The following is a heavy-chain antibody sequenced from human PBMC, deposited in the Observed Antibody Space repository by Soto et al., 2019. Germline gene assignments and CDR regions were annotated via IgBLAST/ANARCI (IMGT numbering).Heavy chain of an antibody. V-gene: IGHV4-4*02. Sequence: SETLSLTCDVSGGPVSSSNWWSWVRQPPGKGLEWIGEVHHRGTVNYNLSLKSRVNITLDKSKKQFSLKLNSVTAADTAVYYCVRVGVLYFDWSDNWGQGTLVTLSS. D-gene: IGHD3-9*01. CDR2: VHHRGTV. CDR3: VRVGVLYFDWSDN. CDR1: GGPVSSSNW. J-gene: IGHJ4*01.